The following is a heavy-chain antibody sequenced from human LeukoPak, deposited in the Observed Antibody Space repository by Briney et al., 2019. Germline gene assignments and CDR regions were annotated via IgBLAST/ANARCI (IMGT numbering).Heavy chain of an antibody. CDR1: GFTFSSYA. CDR3: ATCGSTSCYHDAFDI. CDR2: INHSGST. Sequence: GSLRLSCAASGFTFSSYAMSWVRQAPGKGLEWIGEINHSGSTNYNPSLKSRVTISVDTSKNQFSLKLSSVTAADTAVYYCATCGSTSCYHDAFDIWGQGTMVTVSS. D-gene: IGHD2-2*01. V-gene: IGHV4-34*08. J-gene: IGHJ3*02.